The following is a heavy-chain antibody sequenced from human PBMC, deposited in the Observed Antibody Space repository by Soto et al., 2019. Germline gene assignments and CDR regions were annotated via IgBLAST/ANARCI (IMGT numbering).Heavy chain of an antibody. Sequence: SETLSLTCTVSGASISSGDYFWSWIRQSPGKGLEWIGYIYDSGSSYYNPSLKSRVAMSVDTSKNQFSLKLSSVTAADTAVYYCAREKGYISGPKNFDYWGQGTLVTVSS. CDR2: IYDSGSS. V-gene: IGHV4-30-4*01. J-gene: IGHJ4*02. D-gene: IGHD5-12*01. CDR1: GASISSGDYF. CDR3: AREKGYISGPKNFDY.